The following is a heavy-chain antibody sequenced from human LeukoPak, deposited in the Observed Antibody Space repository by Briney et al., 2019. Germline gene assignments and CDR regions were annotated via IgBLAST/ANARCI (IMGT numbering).Heavy chain of an antibody. CDR1: GYTFTSYD. D-gene: IGHD1-26*01. J-gene: IGHJ6*03. CDR3: AREGGSYYRGAYYYYMDV. CDR2: MYPNSGNT. V-gene: IGHV1-8*03. Sequence: ASVKVSCKASGYTFTSYDINWVRQATGQGLEWMGWMYPNSGNTGYAQKFQGRVTITADKSTSTAYMELSSLRSEDTAVYYCAREGGSYYRGAYYYYMDVWGKGTTVTVSS.